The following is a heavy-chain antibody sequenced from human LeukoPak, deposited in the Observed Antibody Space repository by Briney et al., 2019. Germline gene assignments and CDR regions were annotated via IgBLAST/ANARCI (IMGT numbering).Heavy chain of an antibody. CDR2: IIPIFGTA. Sequence: SVKVSCKASGGTFSSYAISWVRQAPGQGLDWMGGIIPIFGTANYAQKFQGRVTITTDESTSTAYKELSSLGSEDTAVYYCARDLAAPPEDWGQGTLVTVSS. J-gene: IGHJ4*02. D-gene: IGHD3-16*01. CDR1: GGTFSSYA. V-gene: IGHV1-69*05. CDR3: ARDLAAPPED.